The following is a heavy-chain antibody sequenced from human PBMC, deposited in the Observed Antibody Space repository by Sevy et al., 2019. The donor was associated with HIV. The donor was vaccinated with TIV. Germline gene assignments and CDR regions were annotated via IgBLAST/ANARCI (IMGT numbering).Heavy chain of an antibody. J-gene: IGHJ4*02. CDR3: AKTKIIVGATEGFAY. V-gene: IGHV4-34*01. CDR2: INHSGST. CDR1: GGSFSGYY. Sequence: SETLSLTCAVYGGSFSGYYWSWIRQPPGKGLEWIGEINHSGSTNYNPSLKSRFTISVDTSKNQFALKLGSATAADTAVYYCAKTKIIVGATEGFAYWGQGTLVTVSS. D-gene: IGHD1-26*01.